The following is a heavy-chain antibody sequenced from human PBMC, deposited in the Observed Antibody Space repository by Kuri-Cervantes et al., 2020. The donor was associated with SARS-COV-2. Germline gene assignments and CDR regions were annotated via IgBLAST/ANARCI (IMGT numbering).Heavy chain of an antibody. CDR3: VRDGDHWNFDY. CDR1: GFTFSTHA. V-gene: IGHV3-74*01. J-gene: IGHJ4*02. CDR2: INPDGSYT. Sequence: GGSLRLSCAASGFTFSTHAIHWVRQAPGKGLVWVSRINPDGSYTNNADSVKGRFTLSRDNAKNMLFLQMNSLRAEDTAVYYCVRDGDHWNFDYWGQGTLVTVSS. D-gene: IGHD1-1*01.